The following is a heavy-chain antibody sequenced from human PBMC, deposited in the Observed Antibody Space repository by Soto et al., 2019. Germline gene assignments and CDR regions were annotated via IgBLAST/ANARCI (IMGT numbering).Heavy chain of an antibody. D-gene: IGHD2-15*01. J-gene: IGHJ6*03. CDR1: GFTFRNYW. V-gene: IGHV3-74*01. CDR2: INSDGSSA. Sequence: EAQLVESGGGLVQPGGSLRLSCAASGFTFRNYWMYWVRQAPGKGLVWVSRINSDGSSASYAESVQCRLTISRYNAKNTLYVQMNSLRVEDTAVYYCARGGFYCSGGSCYSSYYYMDVWGKGTTVTVSS. CDR3: ARGGFYCSGGSCYSSYYYMDV.